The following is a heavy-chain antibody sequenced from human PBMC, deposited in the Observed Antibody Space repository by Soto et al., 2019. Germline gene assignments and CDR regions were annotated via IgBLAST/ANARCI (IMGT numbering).Heavy chain of an antibody. CDR3: AERPLALRGFDY. V-gene: IGHV3-23*01. CDR1: GFIFSNYA. D-gene: IGHD1-7*01. J-gene: IGHJ4*02. CDR2: IGANGGPT. Sequence: EVQLLDSGGGLVQPGESLRLSCAASGFIFSNYAMNWVRQAPGKGLEWVSTIGANGGPTYYADSVKGRFTISRDNSRDTLYLQMNRPRPEDTAVYYFAERPLALRGFDYWGQGTLVTVSS.